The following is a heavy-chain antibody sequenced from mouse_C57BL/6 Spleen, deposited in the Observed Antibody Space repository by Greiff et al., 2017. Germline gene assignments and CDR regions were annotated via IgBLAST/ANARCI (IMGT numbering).Heavy chain of an antibody. V-gene: IGHV1-75*01. CDR3: ERDWDQLGYFDV. CDR1: GYTFTDYY. J-gene: IGHJ1*03. Sequence: QVQLQQSGPELVKPGASVKISCKASGYTFTDYYINWVKQRPGQGLEWIGWIFPGGGSTYYNEKFKGKATLTVDKSSSTANMLLSSLTSEDSAVYFCERDWDQLGYFDVWGTGTTVTVSS. D-gene: IGHD4-1*01. CDR2: IFPGGGST.